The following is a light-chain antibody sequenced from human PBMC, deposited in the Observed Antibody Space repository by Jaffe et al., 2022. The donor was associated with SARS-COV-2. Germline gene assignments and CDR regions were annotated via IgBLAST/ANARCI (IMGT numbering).Light chain of an antibody. CDR2: GAS. CDR3: QQYGTSPLT. V-gene: IGKV3-20*01. CDR1: QSVSSNS. Sequence: EIVLTQSPGTLSLSPGQRATLSCRASQSVSSNSLAWYQQQPGQAPRLLIFGASNRATGFPDRFSGSGSGTDFTLTITRLEPEDFAVYYCQQYGTSPLTFGGGTKVEIK. J-gene: IGKJ4*01.